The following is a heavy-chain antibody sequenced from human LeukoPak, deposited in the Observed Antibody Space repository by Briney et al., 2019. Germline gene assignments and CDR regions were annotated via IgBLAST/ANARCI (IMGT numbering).Heavy chain of an antibody. CDR2: IYSSGST. CDR3: ARGPYYSGSHSFDY. V-gene: IGHV4-4*07. J-gene: IGHJ4*02. CDR1: SGPISTYY. Sequence: SETLSLTCTVSSGPISTYYWSWIRRPAGKGLEWIGRIYSSGSTNYNPSLKNRVTMSVDTSKNQFSLKLSSVTAADTAVYYCARGPYYSGSHSFDYWGQGTLVTVSS. D-gene: IGHD1-26*01.